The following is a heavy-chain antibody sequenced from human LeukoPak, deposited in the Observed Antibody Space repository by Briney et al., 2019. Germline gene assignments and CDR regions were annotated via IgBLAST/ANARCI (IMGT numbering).Heavy chain of an antibody. Sequence: GESLKISCKGSGYSFTSYWIGWVRQMPGKGLEWMGIIYPGDSDTRYSPSFQGQVTISADESISTAYLQWSSLKASDTAMYYCARQGYSNYEGYYYYYYMDVWGKGTTVTVSS. CDR3: ARQGYSNYEGYYYYYYMDV. CDR1: GYSFTSYW. D-gene: IGHD4-11*01. J-gene: IGHJ6*03. V-gene: IGHV5-51*01. CDR2: IYPGDSDT.